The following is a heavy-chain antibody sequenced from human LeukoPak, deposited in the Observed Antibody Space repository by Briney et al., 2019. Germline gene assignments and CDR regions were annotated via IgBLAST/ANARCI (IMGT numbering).Heavy chain of an antibody. Sequence: GRSLRLSCAASGFTVSSNYMSWVRQAPGKGPVWVSRINDDGSDTTYADSVKGRFTISRDNAKNSLYLQMNSLRAEDTALYYCATYGSGSGTFFDSWGQGTLVTVSS. V-gene: IGHV3-74*01. CDR1: GFTVSSNY. CDR2: INDDGSDT. D-gene: IGHD3-10*01. J-gene: IGHJ4*01. CDR3: ATYGSGSGTFFDS.